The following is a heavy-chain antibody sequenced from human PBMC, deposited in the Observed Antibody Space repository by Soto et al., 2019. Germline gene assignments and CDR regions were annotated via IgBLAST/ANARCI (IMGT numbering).Heavy chain of an antibody. J-gene: IGHJ6*02. CDR3: ASGHRGVRGVDYGMDV. CDR1: GGSFSGYY. CDR2: INHSGST. V-gene: IGHV4-34*01. D-gene: IGHD3-10*01. Sequence: QVQLQQWGAGLLKPSETLSLTCAVYGGSFSGYYWSWIRQPPGKGLEWIGEINHSGSTNYNPSLKSRVTISVDTSKNQFSLKLSSVTAADTAVYYCASGHRGVRGVDYGMDVWGQGTTVTVSS.